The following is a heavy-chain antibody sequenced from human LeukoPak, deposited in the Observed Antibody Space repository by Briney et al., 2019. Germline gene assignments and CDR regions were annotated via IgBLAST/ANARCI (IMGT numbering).Heavy chain of an antibody. D-gene: IGHD3-22*01. J-gene: IGHJ4*02. Sequence: KASETLSLTCTVSGGSIRSYYWSWIRQSPGKGLEWIGYIYYSGTTNYNPSLKSRVRISVDTSKNQFSLKLSSVTAADTAVYYCARCPADYYDSSGYYPNYFDYWGQGTLVTVSS. CDR2: IYYSGTT. CDR1: GGSIRSYY. CDR3: ARCPADYYDSSGYYPNYFDY. V-gene: IGHV4-59*01.